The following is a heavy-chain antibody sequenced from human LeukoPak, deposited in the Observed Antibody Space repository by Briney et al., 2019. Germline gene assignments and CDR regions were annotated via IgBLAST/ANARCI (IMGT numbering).Heavy chain of an antibody. Sequence: PGGSLRLSCAASGFSFTNYWMSWVRQAPGKGLEWVANIKQDGSEKNYVDSVKGRFTISGDNAQNSLYLQMNSLRAEDTAVFYCARDRPTGDFDYWGQGTLVTVSS. J-gene: IGHJ4*02. D-gene: IGHD7-27*01. V-gene: IGHV3-7*01. CDR2: IKQDGSEK. CDR3: ARDRPTGDFDY. CDR1: GFSFTNYW.